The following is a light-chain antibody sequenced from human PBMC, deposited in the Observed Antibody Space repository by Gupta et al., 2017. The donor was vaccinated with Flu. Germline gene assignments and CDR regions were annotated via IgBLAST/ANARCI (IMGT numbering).Light chain of an antibody. CDR2: RND. J-gene: IGLJ3*02. CDR3: ATWVDTVRV. CDR1: TSNLGGHY. V-gene: IGLV1-47*01. Sequence: QSGLIQPPSVSGTPGQRVTISCSGNTSNLGGHYAYWYQQFPSAAPKLLIYRNDRRPSGVPDRFSGSKSGTSASLSISGLRSEDEARYFCATWVDTVRVFGGGTKLTVL.